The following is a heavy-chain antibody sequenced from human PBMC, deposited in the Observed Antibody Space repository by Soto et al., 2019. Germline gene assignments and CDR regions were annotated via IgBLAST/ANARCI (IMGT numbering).Heavy chain of an antibody. CDR1: GGTFSSYA. J-gene: IGHJ5*02. D-gene: IGHD7-27*01. Sequence: QVQLVQSGAEVKKPGSSVKVSCKASGGTFSSYAISWVRQAPGQGLEWMGGIIPIFGTANYAQKFQGRVTSXAXXSTSTAYMELSSLRSEDTAVYYCAITYVNWGWFDPWGQGTLVTVSS. V-gene: IGHV1-69*12. CDR2: IIPIFGTA. CDR3: AITYVNWGWFDP.